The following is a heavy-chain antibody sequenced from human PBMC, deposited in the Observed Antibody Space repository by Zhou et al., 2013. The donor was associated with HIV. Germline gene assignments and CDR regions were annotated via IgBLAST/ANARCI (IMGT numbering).Heavy chain of an antibody. D-gene: IGHD6-6*01. Sequence: QVPLVQSAAEVKKPGSSVRVSCKASGGTFTNYAVTWVRQAPGQGLEWMGRLIPLVGRTDYAQKFQGRITITADKSTNTAYMTLSSLRSEDTALYFCARDLTAEYASSTFDFWGQGTLVTVSS. V-gene: IGHV1-69*04. CDR1: GGTFTNYA. J-gene: IGHJ4*02. CDR3: ARDLTAEYASSTFDF. CDR2: LIPLVGRT.